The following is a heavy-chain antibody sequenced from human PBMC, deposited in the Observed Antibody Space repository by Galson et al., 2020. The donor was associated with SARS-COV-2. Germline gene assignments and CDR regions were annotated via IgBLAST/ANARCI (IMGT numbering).Heavy chain of an antibody. V-gene: IGHV4-39*01. D-gene: IGHD3-9*01. J-gene: IGHJ4*02. CDR1: GGSISSSSYY. CDR3: ARQILTGYYSFYCLDY. Sequence: SETLSLTCTVSGGSISSSSYYWGWIRQPPGEGLEWIGSIYYSESNYYNPSLTSRVTMSVDTSKNQFSLKLSSVTAADTAVYYCARQILTGYYSFYCLDYGGQVTLVTVAS. CDR2: IYYSESN.